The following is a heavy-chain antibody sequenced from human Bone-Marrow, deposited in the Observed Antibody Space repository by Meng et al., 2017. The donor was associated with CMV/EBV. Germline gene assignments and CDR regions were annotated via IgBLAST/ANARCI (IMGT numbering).Heavy chain of an antibody. Sequence: SETLSLTCTVSGGSISSSSYYWGWIRQPPGKGLEWIGSIYYSGSTYYNPSLKSRVTISVDTSKNQFSLKLSSVTAADTAVYYCARELSGRDGYDWGQGTLVTVSS. V-gene: IGHV4-39*07. J-gene: IGHJ4*02. CDR1: GGSISSSSYY. D-gene: IGHD5-24*01. CDR3: ARELSGRDGYD. CDR2: IYYSGST.